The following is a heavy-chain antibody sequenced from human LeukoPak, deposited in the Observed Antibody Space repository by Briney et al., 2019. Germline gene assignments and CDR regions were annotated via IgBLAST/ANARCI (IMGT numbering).Heavy chain of an antibody. CDR2: IYYSGST. D-gene: IGHD3-9*01. Sequence: PSESLSLTCAVSGGSMRDYYWSWIRQPPGKGLEWSGNIYYSGSTNYNPSLKSRVTISVDTSKNQFSLKVRSVTAADTAVCYCARGFGYYDVLTAFWGQGTLVTVSS. CDR3: ARGFGYYDVLTAF. V-gene: IGHV4-59*01. CDR1: GGSMRDYY. J-gene: IGHJ4*02.